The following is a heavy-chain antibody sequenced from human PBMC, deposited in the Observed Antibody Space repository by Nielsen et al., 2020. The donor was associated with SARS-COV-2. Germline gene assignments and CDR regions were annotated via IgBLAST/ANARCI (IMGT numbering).Heavy chain of an antibody. CDR1: EFTVSRTY. V-gene: IGHV3-21*01. CDR3: TRGFYSQSDY. J-gene: IGHJ4*02. Sequence: GGSLRLSCEVSEFTVSRTYMSWVRQAPGKGLEWVSSISGDSYYIFYSDSVKGRFTISRDNGKNSLYLQMNSLRSEDTALYYCTRGFYSQSDYWGQGTLVTVSS. D-gene: IGHD2-15*01. CDR2: ISGDSYYI.